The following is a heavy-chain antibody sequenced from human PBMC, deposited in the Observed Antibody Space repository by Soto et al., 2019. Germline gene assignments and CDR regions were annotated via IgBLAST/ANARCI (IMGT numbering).Heavy chain of an antibody. Sequence: ELQLLESGGGFVQPGGSLRLSCTASGFGLSTYAISWVRQAPGKGLEWVSVISVNSGNTDYADSVKGRFTISRDKSENTVFLQMNRLRAEDTAVYYCALPSCGGDCYSPFDYWGQGTLVTVSS. D-gene: IGHD2-21*02. CDR1: GFGLSTYA. CDR3: ALPSCGGDCYSPFDY. J-gene: IGHJ4*02. V-gene: IGHV3-23*01. CDR2: ISVNSGNT.